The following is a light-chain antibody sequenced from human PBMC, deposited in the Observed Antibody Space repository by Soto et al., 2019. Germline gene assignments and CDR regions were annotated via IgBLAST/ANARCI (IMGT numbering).Light chain of an antibody. CDR3: AAWDDSLNGFYV. J-gene: IGLJ1*01. CDR2: SNN. Sequence: QSVLTQPPSASGTPGQRVTISCSGNNSNIGSNTVYWYQQLPGTAPKLLIYSNNQRPSGVPDRFSGSKSGTSASLAISGLQSEDEADYDCAAWDDSLNGFYVFGTGTKLTVL. CDR1: NSNIGSNT. V-gene: IGLV1-44*01.